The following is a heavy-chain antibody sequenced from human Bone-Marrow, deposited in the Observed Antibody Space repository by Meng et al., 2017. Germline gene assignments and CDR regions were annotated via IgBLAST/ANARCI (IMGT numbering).Heavy chain of an antibody. CDR2: ISGSGGGT. Sequence: GESLKISCAASGFTFSSYAMSWVRQAPGKGLEWVSGISGSGGGTYYADSVKGRFTISSDNSKNTLYLQMNSLRAEDTAVYYCAKSSGFLFPHDYWGQGNLV. D-gene: IGHD3-22*01. V-gene: IGHV3-23*01. J-gene: IGHJ4*02. CDR1: GFTFSSYA. CDR3: AKSSGFLFPHDY.